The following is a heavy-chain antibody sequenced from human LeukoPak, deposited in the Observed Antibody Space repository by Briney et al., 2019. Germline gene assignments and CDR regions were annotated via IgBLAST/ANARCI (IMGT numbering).Heavy chain of an antibody. Sequence: GGSLGLSCAASGFTFSSYGMHWVRQAPGKGLEWVAVIWYDGSNKYYADSVKGRFTISRDNSKNTLYLQMNSLRAEDTAVYYCARMDTTPVYYYYGMDVWGQGTTVTVSS. CDR1: GFTFSSYG. CDR2: IWYDGSNK. V-gene: IGHV3-33*01. CDR3: ARMDTTPVYYYYGMDV. J-gene: IGHJ6*02. D-gene: IGHD5-18*01.